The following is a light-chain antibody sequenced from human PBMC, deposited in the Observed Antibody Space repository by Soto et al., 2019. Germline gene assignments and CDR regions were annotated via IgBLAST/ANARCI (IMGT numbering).Light chain of an antibody. J-gene: IGLJ3*02. V-gene: IGLV2-11*01. Sequence: QSALTQPRSVSGSPGQSVTISCTGTSSDVGAYNYVSWYQQHPGKVPKLMIYDVSRRPSGVPDQFSGSKSGNTASLTISGLQADDEADYYCCSYAGSYTLVFGGGTKVTVL. CDR1: SSDVGAYNY. CDR2: DVS. CDR3: CSYAGSYTLV.